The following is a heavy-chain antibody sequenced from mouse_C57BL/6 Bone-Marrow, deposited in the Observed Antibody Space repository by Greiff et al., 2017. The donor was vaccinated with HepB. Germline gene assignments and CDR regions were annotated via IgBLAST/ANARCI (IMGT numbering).Heavy chain of an antibody. V-gene: IGHV3-6*01. J-gene: IGHJ1*03. CDR1: GYSITSGYY. D-gene: IGHD1-1*01. Sequence: EVQLQESGPGLVKPSQSLSLTCSVTGYSITSGYYWNWIRQFPGNKLEWMGYISYDGSNNYNPSLKNRISITRDTSKNQFFLKLNSVTTEDTATYCCARVPYYYGSSPWYFDVWGTGTTVTVSS. CDR3: ARVPYYYGSSPWYFDV. CDR2: ISYDGSN.